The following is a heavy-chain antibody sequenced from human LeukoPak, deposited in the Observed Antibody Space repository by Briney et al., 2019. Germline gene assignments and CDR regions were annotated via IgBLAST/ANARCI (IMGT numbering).Heavy chain of an antibody. CDR3: ERAESYYYDSSGYYYDGGAFDI. V-gene: IGHV4-34*01. Sequence: PSETLSLTCTVSGGSISSYYWSWIRQPPGKGLEWIGEINHSGSTNYNPSLKSRVTISVDTSKNQFSLKLSSVTAADTAVYYCERAESYYYDSSGYYYDGGAFDIWGQGTMVTVSS. CDR2: INHSGST. CDR1: GGSISSYY. D-gene: IGHD3-22*01. J-gene: IGHJ3*02.